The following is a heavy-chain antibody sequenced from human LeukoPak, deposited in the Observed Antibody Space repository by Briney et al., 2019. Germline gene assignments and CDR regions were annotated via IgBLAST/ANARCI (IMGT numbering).Heavy chain of an antibody. CDR3: ARGLSRHDY. V-gene: IGHV1-46*01. J-gene: IGHJ4*02. CDR2: INPSGGST. CDR1: GYTLIGYY. Sequence: ASVKVSCKASGYTLIGYYMHWVRQAPEQGLEWMGIINPSGGSTSYAQKFQGRVTMTRDTSTSTVYMELSSLRSEDTAVYYCARGLSRHDYWGQGTLVTVSS.